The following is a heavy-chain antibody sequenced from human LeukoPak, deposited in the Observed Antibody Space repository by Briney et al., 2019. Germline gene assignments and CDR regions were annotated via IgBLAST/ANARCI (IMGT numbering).Heavy chain of an antibody. CDR1: GGSISSPY. D-gene: IGHD3-3*02. J-gene: IGHJ4*02. CDR2: IYYGGDT. Sequence: SETLSLTCTVSGGSISSPYWTWIRQPPGKGLEWIGYIYYGGDTDYSPSLKSRATILLDRSKNQFSLRLTSVTAADTAVYYCARQLAGLAPPGFIDSWGQGTLVTVSS. V-gene: IGHV4-59*08. CDR3: ARQLAGLAPPGFIDS.